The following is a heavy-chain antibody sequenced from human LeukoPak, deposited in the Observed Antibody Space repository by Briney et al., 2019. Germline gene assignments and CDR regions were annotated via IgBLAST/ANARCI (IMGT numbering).Heavy chain of an antibody. D-gene: IGHD3-3*01. CDR3: AKDLGVNPYYYYRRDV. J-gene: IGHJ6*02. Sequence: GGSLRFSCAAFGFTLSSYAMLWVRQAPGKGLEGVAVISYDGSNKYYADSVNCRFTISRDNSKNTLYLQLNSLRSEDTAVYYCAKDLGVNPYYYYRRDVWGQGTTVTVSS. CDR2: ISYDGSNK. CDR1: GFTLSSYA. V-gene: IGHV3-30*04.